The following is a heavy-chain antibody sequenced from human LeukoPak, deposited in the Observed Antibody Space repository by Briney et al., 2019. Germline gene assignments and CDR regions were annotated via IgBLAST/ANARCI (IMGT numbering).Heavy chain of an antibody. V-gene: IGHV1-69*04. CDR2: IIPMYGIA. J-gene: IGHJ3*02. CDR3: ARSQRWLQLGQGHDAFDI. CDR1: GGTSSSYA. D-gene: IGHD5-24*01. Sequence: SVKVSCKASGGTSSSYAISWVRQAPGQGLEWMGRIIPMYGIANYAQKFQGRVTITADKSTSTAYMELSSLRSEDTAVYYCARSQRWLQLGQGHDAFDIWGQGTMVTVSS.